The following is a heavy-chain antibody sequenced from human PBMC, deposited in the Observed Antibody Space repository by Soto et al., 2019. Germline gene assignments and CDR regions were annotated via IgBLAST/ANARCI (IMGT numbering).Heavy chain of an antibody. V-gene: IGHV4-34*01. J-gene: IGHJ4*02. Sequence: SETLSLTCSVYGGSFSSFFWSWMRQPPGKGLEWIGEINKSGSTNYNPSLESRVTISLDTSKKEFSLKLSSVTAADTAVYYCARARGVVGGYSSSVYDYFDSWGEGTMVTVYS. D-gene: IGHD6-13*01. CDR2: INKSGST. CDR1: GGSFSSFF. CDR3: ARARGVVGGYSSSVYDYFDS.